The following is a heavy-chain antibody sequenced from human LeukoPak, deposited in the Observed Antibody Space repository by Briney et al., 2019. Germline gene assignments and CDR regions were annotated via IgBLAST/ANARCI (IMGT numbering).Heavy chain of an antibody. CDR1: GYTFTSYD. CDR3: ARGSRRWLQLLLNY. V-gene: IGHV1-8*01. J-gene: IGHJ4*02. D-gene: IGHD5-12*01. CDR2: MNPNSGNT. Sequence: ASVKVPCKASGYTFTSYDINWVRQATGQVLEWMGWMNPNSGNTGYAQKFQGRVTMTRNTSISTAYMELSSLRSEDTAVYYCARGSRRWLQLLLNYWGQGTLVTVSS.